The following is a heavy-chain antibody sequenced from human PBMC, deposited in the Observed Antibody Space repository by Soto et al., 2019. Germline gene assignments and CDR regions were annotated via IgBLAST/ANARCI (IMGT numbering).Heavy chain of an antibody. CDR1: GGSISSYY. D-gene: IGHD1-7*01. Sequence: PSETLSLTCTVSGGSISSYYWSWIRQPPGKGLEWIGYIYYSGSTNYNPSLKSRVTISVDTSKNQFSLKLSSVTAADTAVYYCAREKLTGTTIDYYYYYMDFWGQGTTVTVSS. J-gene: IGHJ6*03. CDR3: AREKLTGTTIDYYYYYMDF. CDR2: IYYSGST. V-gene: IGHV4-59*01.